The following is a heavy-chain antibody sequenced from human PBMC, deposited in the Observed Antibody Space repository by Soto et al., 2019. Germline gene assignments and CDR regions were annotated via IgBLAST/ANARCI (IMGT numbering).Heavy chain of an antibody. CDR2: ISDGSTNT. Sequence: EVQLLESGGGLAQPGESLRLSCAASGFTFSSFTMNWVRQAPGTGLEWVSTISDGSTNTHYADSVKGRFTISRDDSKNTLFLQLNSMRVEDTDVYYCTSRVSAHFDYWGQGIPVTVSS. J-gene: IGHJ4*02. CDR3: TSRVSAHFDY. V-gene: IGHV3-23*01. CDR1: GFTFSSFT. D-gene: IGHD2-8*01.